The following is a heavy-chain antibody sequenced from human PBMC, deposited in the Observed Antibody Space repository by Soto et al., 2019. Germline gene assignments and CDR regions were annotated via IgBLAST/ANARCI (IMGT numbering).Heavy chain of an antibody. CDR3: AKSLGGYSYGLWYFQH. Sequence: QVQLVESGGGVVQPGRSLRLSCAASGFTFSSYGMHWVRQAPGKGLEWVAVISYDGSNKYYADSVKGRFTISRDNSKNTRYLQMNSLRAEDTAVYYCAKSLGGYSYGLWYFQHWGQGTLVTVSS. V-gene: IGHV3-30*18. J-gene: IGHJ1*01. D-gene: IGHD5-18*01. CDR1: GFTFSSYG. CDR2: ISYDGSNK.